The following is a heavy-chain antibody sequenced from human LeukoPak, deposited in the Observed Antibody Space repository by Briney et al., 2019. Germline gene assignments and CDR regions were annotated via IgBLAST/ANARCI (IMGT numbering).Heavy chain of an antibody. CDR1: GYTFTSYG. J-gene: IGHJ4*02. D-gene: IGHD3-22*01. CDR2: ISAYNGNT. CDR3: VRDVYYYDSSAYYYFDY. V-gene: IGHV1-18*01. Sequence: ASVKVSCKASGYTFTSYGISWVRQAPGQGLEWMGWISAYNGNTNYAQKAQGRVTMTTDTSTSTAYMELRSLRSDDTAVYYCVRDVYYYDSSAYYYFDYWGQGTLVAVSS.